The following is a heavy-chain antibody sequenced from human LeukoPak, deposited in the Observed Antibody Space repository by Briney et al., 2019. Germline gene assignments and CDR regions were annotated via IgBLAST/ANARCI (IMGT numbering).Heavy chain of an antibody. J-gene: IGHJ3*02. CDR2: ISTSPSYI. Sequence: GGSLRLSCAASGFTFSSNAMSWVRQAPGKGLEWVSSISTSPSYIYYADSVKGRFTISRDNAKNSLYLQMNSLRAEDTSVYYCARDMGYCSGGTCYTYDAFDIWGQGTMVTVSS. D-gene: IGHD2-15*01. CDR3: ARDMGYCSGGTCYTYDAFDI. CDR1: GFTFSSNA. V-gene: IGHV3-21*01.